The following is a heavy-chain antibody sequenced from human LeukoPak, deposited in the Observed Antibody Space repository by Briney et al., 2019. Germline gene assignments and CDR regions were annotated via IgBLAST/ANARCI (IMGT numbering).Heavy chain of an antibody. D-gene: IGHD3-3*01. V-gene: IGHV4-59*01. CDR1: GGSISSYY. CDR2: IYYSGST. CDR3: ARVGFWSGYYSWFDP. J-gene: IGHJ5*02. Sequence: PSETLSLTCTVSGGSISSYYWTWIRQPPGKGLEWIGNIYYSGSTNYNPSLKSRVTISADTSKNQFSLKLSSVAAADTAVYHCARVGFWSGYYSWFDPWGQGTLVTVSS.